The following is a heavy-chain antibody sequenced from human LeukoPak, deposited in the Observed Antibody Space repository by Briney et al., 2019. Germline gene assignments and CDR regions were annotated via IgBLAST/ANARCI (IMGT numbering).Heavy chain of an antibody. CDR2: IWYDGSNK. CDR1: GFTFSSYG. D-gene: IGHD3-3*02. V-gene: IGHV3-33*08. Sequence: GGSLRLSCAASGFTFSSYGMHWVRQAPGKGLEWVAVIWYDGSNKYYADSVKGRFTISRDNSKNTLYLQMNSLRAEDTAVYYCARGIRKGYYYYGMDVWGQGTTVTVSS. J-gene: IGHJ6*02. CDR3: ARGIRKGYYYYGMDV.